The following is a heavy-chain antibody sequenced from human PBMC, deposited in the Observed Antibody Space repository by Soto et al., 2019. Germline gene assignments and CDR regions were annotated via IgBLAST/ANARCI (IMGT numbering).Heavy chain of an antibody. CDR1: GFTFSSYA. D-gene: IGHD6-6*01. CDR3: AKDRRGSSSYYYYGMDV. CDR2: LSGSGGST. V-gene: IGHV3-23*01. J-gene: IGHJ6*02. Sequence: EVQLLESGGGLVQPGGSLRLSCAASGFTFSSYAMSWVLQAQGQGLEWVSALSGSGGSTYYADSVKGRFTISRDNSKNTLYLQMNSLIAEDTAVYYCAKDRRGSSSYYYYGMDVWGQGTTVTVSS.